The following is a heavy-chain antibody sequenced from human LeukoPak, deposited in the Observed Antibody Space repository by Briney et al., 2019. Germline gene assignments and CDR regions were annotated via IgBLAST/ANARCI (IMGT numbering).Heavy chain of an antibody. D-gene: IGHD5-12*01. CDR2: ISGSGGST. J-gene: IGHJ3*02. Sequence: PGGSLRLSCAASGFTFSSYAMSWVRQAQGRGLDRVSAISGSGGSTYYADSVKGRFTISRDNSKNTLYLQMNSLRAEDTAVYYCAKGYSGYEVDAFDIWGQGTMVTVSS. CDR3: AKGYSGYEVDAFDI. V-gene: IGHV3-23*01. CDR1: GFTFSSYA.